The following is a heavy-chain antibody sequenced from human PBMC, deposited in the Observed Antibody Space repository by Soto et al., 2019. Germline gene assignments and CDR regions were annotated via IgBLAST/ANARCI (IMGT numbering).Heavy chain of an antibody. V-gene: IGHV4-31*03. D-gene: IGHD2-21*02. Sequence: KASETLSLTCTVSGGSVNSGGYYWTWIRQHPRKGLEWIGCIYYSGTAYYNPSLKRRVSIPLDPAKNQFSLKLSSVTAADTAVYYCARGATTFHCDFVDYWGQGTLVTVSS. J-gene: IGHJ4*02. CDR2: IYYSGTA. CDR3: ARGATTFHCDFVDY. CDR1: GGSVNSGGYY.